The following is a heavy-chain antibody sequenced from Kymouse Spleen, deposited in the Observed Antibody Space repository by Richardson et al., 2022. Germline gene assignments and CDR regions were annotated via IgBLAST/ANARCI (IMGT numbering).Heavy chain of an antibody. CDR3: AKDERSPVSSFDY. CDR1: GFTFSSYG. J-gene: IGHJ4*02. V-gene: IGHV3-30*18. CDR2: ISYDGSNK. Sequence: QVQLVESGGGVVQPGRSLRLSCAASGFTFSSYGMHWVRQAPGKGLEWVAVISYDGSNKYYADSVKGRFTISRDNSKNTLYLQMNSLRAEDTAVYYCAKDERSPVSSFDYWGQGTLVTVSS. D-gene: IGHD2-15*01,IGHD3-10*01,IGHD3-16*02.